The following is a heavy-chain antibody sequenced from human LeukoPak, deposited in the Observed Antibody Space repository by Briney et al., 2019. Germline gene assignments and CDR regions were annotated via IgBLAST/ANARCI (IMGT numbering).Heavy chain of an antibody. D-gene: IGHD3-10*01. Sequence: GGSLRLSCAASGFTLSSYEMNWVRQAPGKGLEWVSYISRSGSTKYYADSVKGRFTISRDNAKNSLYLQMNSLRDEDTAVYYCARLEYYYVSGNYYKLFDYWGQGTLVTVCS. CDR1: GFTLSSYE. V-gene: IGHV3-48*03. J-gene: IGHJ4*02. CDR3: ARLEYYYVSGNYYKLFDY. CDR2: ISRSGSTK.